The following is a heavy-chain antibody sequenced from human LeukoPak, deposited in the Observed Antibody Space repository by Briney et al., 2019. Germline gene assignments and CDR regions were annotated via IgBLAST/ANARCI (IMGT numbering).Heavy chain of an antibody. CDR2: IYYSGST. J-gene: IGHJ4*02. D-gene: IGHD3-10*01. CDR1: GGSISSYY. CDR3: ARHMVRGVMGY. V-gene: IGHV4-59*08. Sequence: SETLSLICTVSGGSISSYYWSWIRQPPGKGLEWIGYIYYSGSTDYNPSLKSRVTISVDTSKNQFSLKLSSVTAADTAVYYCARHMVRGVMGYWGQGTLVTVSS.